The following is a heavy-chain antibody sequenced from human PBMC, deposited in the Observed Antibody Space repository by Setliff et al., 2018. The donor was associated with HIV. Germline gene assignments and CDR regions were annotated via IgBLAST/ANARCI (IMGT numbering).Heavy chain of an antibody. Sequence: SETLSLTCTVSGGSITSGGYYWSWIRQHPGKGLEWIGYIVYSGRTYYNPSLKSRVSISVDASKNQFSLRLSSVTAADTAVYYCARDEIGVWGKGTTVTVSS. CDR1: GGSITSGGYY. V-gene: IGHV4-31*03. J-gene: IGHJ6*04. CDR3: ARDEIGV. CDR2: IVYSGRT.